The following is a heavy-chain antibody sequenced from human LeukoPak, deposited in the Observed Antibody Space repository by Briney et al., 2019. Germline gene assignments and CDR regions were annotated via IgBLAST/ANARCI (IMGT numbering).Heavy chain of an antibody. CDR2: IYYSGST. J-gene: IGHJ4*02. CDR1: GGSISSYY. CDR3: ARVFKYYYDSSGYHYFDY. Sequence: SETLSLTCTVSGGSISSYYWSWIRQHPGKGLEWIGYIYYSGSTYYNPSLKSRVTISVDTSKNQFSLKLSSVTAADTAVYYCARVFKYYYDSSGYHYFDYWGQGTLVTVSS. V-gene: IGHV4-59*06. D-gene: IGHD3-22*01.